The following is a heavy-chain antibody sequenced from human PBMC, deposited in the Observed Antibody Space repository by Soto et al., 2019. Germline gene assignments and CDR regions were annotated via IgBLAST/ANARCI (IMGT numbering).Heavy chain of an antibody. CDR1: GYPFNAYY. J-gene: IGHJ4*01. D-gene: IGHD2-21*02. CDR3: ARGGHIAVVTDSFDS. V-gene: IGHV1-46*02. CDR2: IHPSGGGS. Sequence: ASVKVSWKSSGYPFNAYYLHWVRQAPGQGLEWMGMIHPSGGGSTYAQKFLGRVTMTMDSSTSTVFMELTSLRSADTAVYYCARGGHIAVVTDSFDSWGQ.